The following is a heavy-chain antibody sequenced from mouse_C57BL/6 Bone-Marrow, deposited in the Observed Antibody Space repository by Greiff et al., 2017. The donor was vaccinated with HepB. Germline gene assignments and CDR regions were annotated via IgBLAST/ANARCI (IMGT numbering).Heavy chain of an antibody. CDR3: ARDGYYGYDG. Sequence: DVQLQESGPGLVKPSQSLSLTCSVTGYSIPSGYYWNWIRQFPGNKLEWMGYISYDGSNNYNPSLKNRISITRDTSKNQFFLKLNSVTTEDTATYYCARDGYYGYDGWGQGTTLTVSS. D-gene: IGHD2-2*01. CDR1: GYSIPSGYY. J-gene: IGHJ2*01. CDR2: ISYDGSN. V-gene: IGHV3-6*01.